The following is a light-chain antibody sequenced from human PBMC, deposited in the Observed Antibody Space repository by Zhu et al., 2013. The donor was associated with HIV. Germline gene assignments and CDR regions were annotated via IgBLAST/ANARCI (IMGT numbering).Light chain of an antibody. CDR3: QQYNKWPLT. V-gene: IGKV3-15*01. J-gene: IGKJ4*01. CDR1: QRVITN. CDR2: GAS. Sequence: EIVMTQSPVTLSVSPGEEATLSCRASQRVITNVAWYQQKVGQAPSLLIYGASTRATGVPARFSGSGSGTEFTLTITSLQSEDSAVYHCQQYNKWPLTFGAGTKVEIK.